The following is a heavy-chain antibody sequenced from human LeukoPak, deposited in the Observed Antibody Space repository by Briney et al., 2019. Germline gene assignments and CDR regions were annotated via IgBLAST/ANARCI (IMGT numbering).Heavy chain of an antibody. CDR2: IYYSGRT. CDR1: GFTFSSYA. Sequence: GSLRLSCAASGFTFSSYAMSWVRQPPGKGLEWIGSIYYSGRTYYNPALNSRVTISVDTSTNHFSLKLSSVTAADTAVYYCARSGIWFGELLYFFAYWGQGTLVTVSS. D-gene: IGHD3-10*01. J-gene: IGHJ4*02. V-gene: IGHV4-38-2*01. CDR3: ARSGIWFGELLYFFAY.